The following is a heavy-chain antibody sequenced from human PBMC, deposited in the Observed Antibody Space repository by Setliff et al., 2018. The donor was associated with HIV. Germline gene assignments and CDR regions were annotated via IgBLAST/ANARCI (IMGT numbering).Heavy chain of an antibody. Sequence: PSETLSLTCTVSGASIDRFFWSWIRQPPGKGLEWIGNVFFSGVATYNPSLKSRVTVSIQTSRSPFSLTLRSVTAADKGVYYCTTVPGDSSGYSYDYWGQGTLVTVSS. D-gene: IGHD3-22*01. J-gene: IGHJ4*02. CDR1: GASIDRFF. V-gene: IGHV4-59*03. CDR2: VFFSGVA. CDR3: TTVPGDSSGYSYDY.